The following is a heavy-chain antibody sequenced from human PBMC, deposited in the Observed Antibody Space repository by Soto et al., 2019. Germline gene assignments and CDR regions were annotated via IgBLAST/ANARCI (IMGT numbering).Heavy chain of an antibody. D-gene: IGHD2-21*01. Sequence: PSETLSLTCTVSGGSISKSKYFWGWIRQAPGKGLEWIASILYSGTTSYNSSLKSRVAISVDTSKNQFSLKLNSVTAADTAVYYCARLGWGNGDSDYWGQGTLVTVSS. CDR3: ARLGWGNGDSDY. V-gene: IGHV4-39*01. CDR1: GGSISKSKYF. J-gene: IGHJ4*02. CDR2: ILYSGTT.